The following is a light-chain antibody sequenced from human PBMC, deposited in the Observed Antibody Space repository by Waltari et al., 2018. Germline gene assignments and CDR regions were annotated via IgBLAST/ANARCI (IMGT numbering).Light chain of an antibody. Sequence: QAVVTQEPSLTVSPGGTVTLTCGSRTGAVTTGLYGYWFQQKPGQVPTTLIYHTPHTYSWAPARFSGSLLGGKAVLTLSGALPEDEADYYCSFSYSGVVVFGGGTKLTVL. V-gene: IGLV7-46*01. CDR2: HTP. CDR3: SFSYSGVVV. CDR1: TGAVTTGLY. J-gene: IGLJ2*01.